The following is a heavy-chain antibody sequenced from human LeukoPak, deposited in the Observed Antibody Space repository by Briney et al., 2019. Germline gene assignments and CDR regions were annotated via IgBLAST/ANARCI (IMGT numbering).Heavy chain of an antibody. J-gene: IGHJ6*03. CDR2: IYTSGST. V-gene: IGHV4-61*02. CDR1: GGSISSGSYY. D-gene: IGHD3-3*01. CDR3: ARGYYDFWSGQQPYYCYMDV. Sequence: PSETLSLTCTVSGGSISSGSYYWSWIRQPAGKELEWIGRIYTSGSTNYNPSLKSRVTISVDASKNQFSLKLSSVTAADTAVYYCARGYYDFWSGQQPYYCYMDVWGKGTTVTVSS.